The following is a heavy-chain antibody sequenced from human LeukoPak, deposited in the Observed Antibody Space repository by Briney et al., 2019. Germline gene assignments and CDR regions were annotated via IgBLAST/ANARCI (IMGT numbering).Heavy chain of an antibody. CDR1: GFSLTTNGVG. CDR2: IYWDDDK. CDR3: AHRRLCINGVCYDYDY. Sequence: SGPTLVKPTHTLTPTCTLSGFSLTTNGVGVGWIRQPPGKALEWLALIYWDDDKRYSPSPKSRLTITKDTSKSQVVLTMTNMDPVDTATYYCAHRRLCINGVCYDYDYWGQGTLVTVSS. V-gene: IGHV2-5*02. D-gene: IGHD2-8*01. J-gene: IGHJ4*02.